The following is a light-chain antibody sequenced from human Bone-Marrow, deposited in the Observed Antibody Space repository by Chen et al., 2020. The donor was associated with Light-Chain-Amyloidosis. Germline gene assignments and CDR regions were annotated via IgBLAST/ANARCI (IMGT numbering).Light chain of an antibody. CDR1: QSILYSSKNKTY. CDR3: HQYFSTPPT. CDR2: WAS. J-gene: IGKJ1*01. V-gene: IGKV4-1*01. Sequence: DIVMTQSPDSLAVSLGERATINCRSSQSILYSSKNKTYLAWYQQKPGQPPKMLIYWASTRESGVPDRFNGGGSETDFTLTISSLQAEDVAVYYCHQYFSTPPTFGQGTKVEVK.